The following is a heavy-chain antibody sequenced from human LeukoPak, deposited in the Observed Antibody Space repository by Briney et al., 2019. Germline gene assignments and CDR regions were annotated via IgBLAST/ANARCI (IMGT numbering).Heavy chain of an antibody. CDR2: ISAYNGNT. V-gene: IGHV1-18*01. J-gene: IGHJ6*02. CDR1: GYTFTSYG. CDR3: ARETDPLDYYYYGMDV. Sequence: ASVKVSCKASGYTFTSYGISWVRQAPGQGLERMGWISAYNGNTNYAQKLQGRVTMTTDTSTSTAYMELRSLRSDDTAVYYCARETDPLDYYYYGMDVWGQGTTVTVSS.